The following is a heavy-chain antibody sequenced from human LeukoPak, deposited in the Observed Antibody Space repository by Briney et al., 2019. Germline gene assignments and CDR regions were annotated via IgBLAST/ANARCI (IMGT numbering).Heavy chain of an antibody. CDR3: AGPLLTYYSDSSAYS. CDR2: IYYSGST. CDR1: GGSISSSNYY. D-gene: IGHD3-22*01. V-gene: IGHV4-39*01. Sequence: SETLSLTCSISGGSISSSNYYWGWIRQPPGKRLEWIGIIYYSGSTSYNPSLRSRVTISIDTSKNQFSLKLTSVTAADTAVYYCAGPLLTYYSDSSAYSWGQGTLVTVSS. J-gene: IGHJ4*02.